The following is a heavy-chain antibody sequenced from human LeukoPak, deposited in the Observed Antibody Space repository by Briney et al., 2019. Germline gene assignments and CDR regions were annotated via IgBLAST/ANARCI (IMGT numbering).Heavy chain of an antibody. CDR2: ISAYNGNT. D-gene: IGHD4-17*01. CDR3: ARAGYYGDYGDY. Sequence: ASVKVSCKASGYTFIGYGISWVRQAPGQGLEWMGWISAYNGNTNYAQKLQGRVTMTTDTSTSTAYMELRSLRSDDTAVYYCARAGYYGDYGDYWGQGTLVTVSS. J-gene: IGHJ4*02. V-gene: IGHV1-18*04. CDR1: GYTFIGYG.